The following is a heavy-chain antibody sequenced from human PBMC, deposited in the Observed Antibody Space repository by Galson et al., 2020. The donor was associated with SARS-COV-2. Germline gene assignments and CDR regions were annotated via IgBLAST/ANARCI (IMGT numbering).Heavy chain of an antibody. CDR2: ISGGGGST. CDR3: AKDPVHYYGSGSNDY. Sequence: GGSLRLSCAASGFTFSSYAMSWVRQAPGKGLEWVSAISGGGGSTYYADSVKGRFTISRDNSKNTLYLQMNSLRAEDTAVYYCAKDPVHYYGSGSNDYWGQGTLVTVSS. CDR1: GFTFSSYA. D-gene: IGHD3-10*01. V-gene: IGHV3-23*01. J-gene: IGHJ4*02.